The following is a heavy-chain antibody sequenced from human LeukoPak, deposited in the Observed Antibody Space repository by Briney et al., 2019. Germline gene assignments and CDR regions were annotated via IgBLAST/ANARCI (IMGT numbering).Heavy chain of an antibody. CDR2: IKQDESEQ. CDR1: GFTFTNYW. J-gene: IGHJ6*02. V-gene: IGHV3-7*05. CDR3: ARALGGLRVLGCMDV. D-gene: IGHD3-16*01. Sequence: PGGSLTLSCAASGFTFTNYWMNWFGQAPPKGLVWLAIIKQDESEQYYVHSVKGRITISRDNAKNSLYLHMNSLRAEGTAVYYCARALGGLRVLGCMDVWGQGTTVIVSS.